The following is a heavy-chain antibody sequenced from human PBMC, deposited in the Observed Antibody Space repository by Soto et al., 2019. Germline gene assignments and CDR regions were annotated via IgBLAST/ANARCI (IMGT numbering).Heavy chain of an antibody. CDR3: ASLQHYDSSGYGVKNY. CDR2: MYHSGST. V-gene: IGHV4-30-2*01. CDR1: GGSISSGGYS. J-gene: IGHJ4*02. Sequence: SETLSLTCAVSGGSISSGGYSWSWIRQPPGKGLEWIGYMYHSGSTNYNPSLKSRVTISVDTSKNQFSLKLSSVTAADTAVYYCASLQHYDSSGYGVKNYWGQGTLVTVS. D-gene: IGHD3-22*01.